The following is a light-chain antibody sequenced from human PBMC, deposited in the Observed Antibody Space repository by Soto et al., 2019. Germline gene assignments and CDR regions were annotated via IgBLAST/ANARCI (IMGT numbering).Light chain of an antibody. CDR3: AAWDDSLNSPG. CDR1: SSNIGRNT. J-gene: IGLJ2*01. V-gene: IGLV1-44*01. Sequence: QSVLTQPPSASGTPGQRVPISCSGSSSNIGRNTVNWYQQLPGTAPKLLIYNNNQRPSGVPDRFSGSKSGTSASLAISGLQSEDEADYYCAAWDDSLNSPGFGGGTKLTVL. CDR2: NNN.